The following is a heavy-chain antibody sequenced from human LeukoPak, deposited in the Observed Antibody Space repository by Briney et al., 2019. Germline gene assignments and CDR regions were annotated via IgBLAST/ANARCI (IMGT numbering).Heavy chain of an antibody. CDR3: AKDHLYYYDSSGYFDY. D-gene: IGHD3-22*01. CDR2: ISNDGSYK. Sequence: GGSLRLSCAASGFTFSRYGMHWVRQAPGKGLEWVAVISNDGSYKSFADSVKGRFTISRDNSKDTLYLQMNSLRAEDTAVYYCAKDHLYYYDSSGYFDYWGQGTLVTVSS. J-gene: IGHJ4*02. V-gene: IGHV3-30*18. CDR1: GFTFSRYG.